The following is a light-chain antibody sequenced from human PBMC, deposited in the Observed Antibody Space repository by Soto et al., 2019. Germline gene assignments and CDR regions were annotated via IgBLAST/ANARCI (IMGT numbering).Light chain of an antibody. CDR1: QSVADN. CDR3: QHYNSYSEA. CDR2: GAS. V-gene: IGKV3-15*01. Sequence: EMVMTQSPATLSVSPGERVTRCCRSSQSVADNLAWFQQKPGQGPRLLIYGASTRATGIPARFSGSGSETDFTLTVSSLRSDDFATYYCQHYNSYSEAFGQGTKVDIK. J-gene: IGKJ1*01.